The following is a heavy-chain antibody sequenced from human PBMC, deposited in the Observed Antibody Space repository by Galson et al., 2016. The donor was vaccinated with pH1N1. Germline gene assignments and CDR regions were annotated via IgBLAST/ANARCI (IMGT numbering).Heavy chain of an antibody. Sequence: SVKVSCKASGCMFTSYGITWVRQAPGQGLEWMGLISGYNGNTNYAQKFRGRLTMTTDTSTTTAYMELRSLRSDDTAFYYCARLSGSRWLDPWGQGTLVTVSS. J-gene: IGHJ5*02. CDR3: ARLSGSRWLDP. CDR1: GCMFTSYG. D-gene: IGHD3-10*01. V-gene: IGHV1-18*01. CDR2: ISGYNGNT.